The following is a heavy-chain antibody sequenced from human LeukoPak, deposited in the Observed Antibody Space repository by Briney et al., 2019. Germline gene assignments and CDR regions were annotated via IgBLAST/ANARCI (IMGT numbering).Heavy chain of an antibody. J-gene: IGHJ5*02. CDR1: GGSISSYY. Sequence: SETLSLTCTVSGGSISSYYWSWIRQPAGKGLEWIGRIYTSGSTNYNPSLKSRVTMSVDTSKNQFSLKLSSVTAADTAVYYCASTRITIFGVAFGWFDPWGQGTLVTVSS. V-gene: IGHV4-4*07. CDR3: ASTRITIFGVAFGWFDP. CDR2: IYTSGST. D-gene: IGHD3-3*01.